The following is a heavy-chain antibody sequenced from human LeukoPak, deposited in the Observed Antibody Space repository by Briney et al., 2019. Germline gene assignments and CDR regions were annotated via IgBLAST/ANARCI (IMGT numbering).Heavy chain of an antibody. D-gene: IGHD3-22*01. J-gene: IGHJ4*02. CDR1: GFTFNNYA. CDR2: ISGSGHST. V-gene: IGHV3-23*01. Sequence: GGSLRLSCAASGFTFNNYAMTWVRQAPGKGLEWVSTISGSGHSTYCPDSVKGRFTISRGNSKNTLYLQMNSLRAEDTAVYYCAKPDSSGYYYFDYWGQGTLVTVSS. CDR3: AKPDSSGYYYFDY.